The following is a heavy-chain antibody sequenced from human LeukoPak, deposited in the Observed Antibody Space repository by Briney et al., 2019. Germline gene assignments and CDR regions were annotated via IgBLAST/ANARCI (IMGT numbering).Heavy chain of an antibody. CDR3: ARDRSIWFGELLDYFDY. CDR1: ADILSTFG. V-gene: IGHV1-18*01. Sequence: GASVKVSCKTSADILSTFGISWVRQAPGQGLEWMGWISAYNGNTNYAQKLQGRVTMTTDTSTSTAYMELRSLRSDDTAVYYCARDRSIWFGELLDYFDYWGQGTLVTVSS. J-gene: IGHJ4*02. CDR2: ISAYNGNT. D-gene: IGHD3-10*01.